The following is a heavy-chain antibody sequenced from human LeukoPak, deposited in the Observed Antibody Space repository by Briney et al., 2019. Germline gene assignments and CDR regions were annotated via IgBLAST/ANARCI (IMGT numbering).Heavy chain of an antibody. Sequence: SETLSLTCTVSGGSISSSSYYWGLIRQPPGKGLEWVGSIYYSGSTYYNPSLKSRLTISVDTSKNQFSLKLSSVTAADTAVYYCARRKGVSVAVAFDYWGQGTLVTVSS. J-gene: IGHJ4*02. CDR3: ARRKGVSVAVAFDY. CDR1: GGSISSSSYY. V-gene: IGHV4-39*01. CDR2: IYYSGST. D-gene: IGHD6-19*01.